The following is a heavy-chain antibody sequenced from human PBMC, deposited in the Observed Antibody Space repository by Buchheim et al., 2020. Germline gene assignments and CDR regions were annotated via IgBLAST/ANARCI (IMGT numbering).Heavy chain of an antibody. CDR3: ARHRSLQYLDY. CDR1: EYSFPSYW. Sequence: EVQLVQSGAEVKKPGESLKISCKGSEYSFPSYWIGWVRQMPGKGLEWMGIIFPRDSDTRYSPSFQGRVTIPVATSINTAYLQWSSLEASDTAIYYCARHRSLQYLDYWGQGTL. CDR2: IFPRDSDT. V-gene: IGHV5-51*01. D-gene: IGHD3-16*02. J-gene: IGHJ4*02.